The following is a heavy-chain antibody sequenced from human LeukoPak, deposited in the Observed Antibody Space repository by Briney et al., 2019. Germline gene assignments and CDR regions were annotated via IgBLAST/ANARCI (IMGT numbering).Heavy chain of an antibody. Sequence: PSGTLSLTCAVSGGSISSSNWWSWVRQPPGKGLGWIGEIYHSGSTNYNPSLKSRVTISVDKSKNQFSLKLSSVTAADTAVYYCARAVVVAATCRFDPWGQGTLVTVSS. V-gene: IGHV4-4*02. D-gene: IGHD2-15*01. J-gene: IGHJ5*02. CDR2: IYHSGST. CDR3: ARAVVVAATCRFDP. CDR1: GGSISSSNW.